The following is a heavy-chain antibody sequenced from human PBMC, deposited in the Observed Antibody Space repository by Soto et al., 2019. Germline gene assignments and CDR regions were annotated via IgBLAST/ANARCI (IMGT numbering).Heavy chain of an antibody. D-gene: IGHD5-18*01. J-gene: IGHJ6*02. Sequence: GGSLRLSCAVSGFTFTSYAMTWVRQAPGKGLEWVSAISGSGGSEFYADSVKGRFTISRDNSKNTLYLQMKSLRAEDTALYYCAKGDTTMITDYYAMDVWGHGTTVTVSS. CDR2: ISGSGGSE. CDR1: GFTFTSYA. V-gene: IGHV3-23*01. CDR3: AKGDTTMITDYYAMDV.